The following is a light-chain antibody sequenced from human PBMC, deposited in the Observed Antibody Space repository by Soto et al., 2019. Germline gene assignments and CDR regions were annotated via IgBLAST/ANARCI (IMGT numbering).Light chain of an antibody. Sequence: EIVLTQSPGTLSLSPGERATLSCRASQSVSSSYLAWYQQRPGQAPRLLIFGASYRATGIPDRFSGSGSGTDFTLTISRLEPEDFAFYYCQHYGSSPPEFTFGPGTKVDSK. CDR2: GAS. V-gene: IGKV3-20*01. J-gene: IGKJ3*01. CDR1: QSVSSSY. CDR3: QHYGSSPPEFT.